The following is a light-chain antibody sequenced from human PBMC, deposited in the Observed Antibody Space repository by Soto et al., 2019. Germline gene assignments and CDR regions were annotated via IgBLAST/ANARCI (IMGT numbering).Light chain of an antibody. CDR3: QQFGSSVT. V-gene: IGKV3-20*01. CDR1: QSVSSTY. CDR2: RTS. J-gene: IGKJ5*01. Sequence: LAPYPGSLSWWAGCRSRLSPSASQSVSSTYLAWYQQKPGQAPRLLIYRTSTRATGIPDRFSGSGSGTEFTLTISRLEPEDLAVYYCQQFGSSVTFGQGTRLEIK.